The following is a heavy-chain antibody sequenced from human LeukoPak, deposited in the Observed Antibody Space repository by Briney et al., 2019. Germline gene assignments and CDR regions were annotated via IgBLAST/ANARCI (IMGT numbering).Heavy chain of an antibody. J-gene: IGHJ4*02. CDR3: ARHAPPGWELVPEHFDY. Sequence: PSETLSLTCTVSGGSISSYYWSCVRQPPGKGLEWMGYIHYSGSTNYNPSLKSRVTISVDTSKNQFSLKLSSVTAADTAVYYCARHAPPGWELVPEHFDYWGQGTLVTVSS. CDR1: GGSISSYY. D-gene: IGHD1-26*01. CDR2: IHYSGST. V-gene: IGHV4-59*08.